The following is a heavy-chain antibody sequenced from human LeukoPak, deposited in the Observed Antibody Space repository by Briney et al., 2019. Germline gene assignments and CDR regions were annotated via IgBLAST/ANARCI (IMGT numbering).Heavy chain of an antibody. CDR1: GYTFTSYG. Sequence: ASVKVSCKASGYTFTSYGISWVRQAPGQGLEWMGWISAYNGNTNYAQKLQGRVTMTTDTSTSTAYMELRSLRSDDTAVCYCARVPYYYDSSGYYHPFDYWGQGTLVTVSS. J-gene: IGHJ4*02. V-gene: IGHV1-18*01. CDR2: ISAYNGNT. CDR3: ARVPYYYDSSGYYHPFDY. D-gene: IGHD3-22*01.